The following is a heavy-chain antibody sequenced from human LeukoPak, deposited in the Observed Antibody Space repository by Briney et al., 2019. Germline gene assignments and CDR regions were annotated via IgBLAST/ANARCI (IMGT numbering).Heavy chain of an antibody. CDR3: AKVSIVVPAAIEYFDY. Sequence: ASVKVSCKASGYTFTSYDINWVRQATGQGLEWMGRINPNSGGTSYAQKFQGRVTMTRDTSISTAYMELSRLRSDDTAVYYCAKVSIVVPAAIEYFDYWGQGTLVTVSS. CDR2: INPNSGGT. D-gene: IGHD2-2*02. V-gene: IGHV1-2*06. CDR1: GYTFTSYD. J-gene: IGHJ4*02.